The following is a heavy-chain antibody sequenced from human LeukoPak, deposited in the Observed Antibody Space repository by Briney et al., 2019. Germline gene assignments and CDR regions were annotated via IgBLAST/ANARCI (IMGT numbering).Heavy chain of an antibody. CDR1: GFTFSSYW. V-gene: IGHV3-7*01. D-gene: IGHD5-18*01. J-gene: IGHJ4*02. CDR3: ARDRMVKMVQLWLRYFDY. Sequence: PGGSLRLSCAASGFTFSSYWTSWVRQAPGKGLEWVANIKQDGSEKYYVDSVKGRFTISRDNAKNSLYLQMNSLRAEDTAVYYCARDRMVKMVQLWLRYFDYWGQGTLVTVSS. CDR2: IKQDGSEK.